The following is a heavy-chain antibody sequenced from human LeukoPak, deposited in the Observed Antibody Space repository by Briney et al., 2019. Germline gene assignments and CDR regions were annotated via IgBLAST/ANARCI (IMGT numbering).Heavy chain of an antibody. Sequence: GGSLRLSCTASGFTFGDYAMSWVRQAPGKGLEWVGFIRSKAYGGTTEYAASVKGRFTISGDDSKSIAYLQMNSLKTEDTAVYYCTRDSWRWELRRGVDYWGQGTLVTVSS. CDR1: GFTFGDYA. CDR3: TRDSWRWELRRGVDY. CDR2: IRSKAYGGTT. V-gene: IGHV3-49*04. D-gene: IGHD1-26*01. J-gene: IGHJ4*02.